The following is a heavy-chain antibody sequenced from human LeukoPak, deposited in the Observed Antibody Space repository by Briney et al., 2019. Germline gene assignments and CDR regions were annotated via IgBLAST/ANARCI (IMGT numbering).Heavy chain of an antibody. CDR1: GFTFDDYA. J-gene: IGHJ4*02. D-gene: IGHD2-2*01. CDR2: TSWNSGSI. V-gene: IGHV3-9*01. CDR3: AKAHCSSTSCQSYY. Sequence: GGSLRLSCAASGFTFDDYAMHRVRQAPGKGLEWVSGTSWNSGSIGYADSVKGRFTISGDNAKNSLYLQMNSLRAEDTALYYCAKAHCSSTSCQSYYWGQGTLVTVSS.